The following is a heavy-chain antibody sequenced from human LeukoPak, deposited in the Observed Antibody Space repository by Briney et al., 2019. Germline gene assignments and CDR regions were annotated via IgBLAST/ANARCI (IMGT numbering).Heavy chain of an antibody. CDR2: IYYSGST. CDR1: GGSISSSSYY. CDR3: ARDLYSRSPAAGY. D-gene: IGHD6-6*01. J-gene: IGHJ4*02. Sequence: SETLSLTCTVSGGSISSSSYYWGWIRQPPGKGLEWIGSIYYSGSTYYNPSLKSRVTISVDTSKNQFSLKLSSVTAADTAVYYCARDLYSRSPAAGYGGQGTLVAASA. V-gene: IGHV4-39*07.